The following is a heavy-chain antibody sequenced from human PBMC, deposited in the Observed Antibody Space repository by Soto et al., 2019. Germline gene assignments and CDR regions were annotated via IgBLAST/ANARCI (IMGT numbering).Heavy chain of an antibody. V-gene: IGHV3-48*03. D-gene: IGHD3-22*01. Sequence: GSLRLSGADSGLSLSSYEMNWVRQAPGKGLEWVSYISSSGSTIYYADSVKGRFTISRDNAKNSLYLQMNRLRAEDTAVYYCERDRDYYDSSGYCDYWGQGTLVTVSS. CDR2: ISSSGSTI. CDR3: ERDRDYYDSSGYCDY. J-gene: IGHJ4*02. CDR1: GLSLSSYE.